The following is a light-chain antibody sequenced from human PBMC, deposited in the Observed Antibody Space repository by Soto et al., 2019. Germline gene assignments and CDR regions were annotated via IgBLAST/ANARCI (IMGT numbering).Light chain of an antibody. CDR3: QQYGSSPT. V-gene: IGKV3-20*01. CDR2: GAS. J-gene: IGKJ3*01. CDR1: QSVSSSD. Sequence: EIVLTQSPGTLSLSPGERATLSCRASQSVSSSDLAWYQQKPGQAPRLLIYGASSRATGIPDRFSGSGSGTDFTLTISRLEPEDFAVYYCQQYGSSPTFGPGTKVDI.